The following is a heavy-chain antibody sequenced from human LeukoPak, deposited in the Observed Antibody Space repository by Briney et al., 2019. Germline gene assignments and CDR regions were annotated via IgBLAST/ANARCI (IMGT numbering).Heavy chain of an antibody. J-gene: IGHJ4*02. Sequence: PGGSLRLSCAPSGFTFVDYAMHGVRQAPGKGLEWVSLISGVGGSTYYADSVKGRFTISRDNSKNSLYLQMNSLRTEDTALYYCAKDITEGYGDQYVQYYFDYWGQGTLVTVSS. V-gene: IGHV3-43*02. CDR1: GFTFVDYA. CDR3: AKDITEGYGDQYVQYYFDY. D-gene: IGHD4-17*01. CDR2: ISGVGGST.